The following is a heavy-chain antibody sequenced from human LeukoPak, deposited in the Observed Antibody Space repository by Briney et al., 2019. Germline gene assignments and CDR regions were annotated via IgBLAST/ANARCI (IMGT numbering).Heavy chain of an antibody. D-gene: IGHD1-26*01. CDR1: GGTFSSYA. V-gene: IGHV1-69*05. CDR3: AREIMASYSGSYYFDY. J-gene: IGHJ4*02. Sequence: GSSVKVSCKASGGTFSSYAISWVRQASGQGLEWMGRIIPIFGTANYAQKFQGRVTITTDESTSTAYMELSSLRSEDTAVYYCAREIMASYSGSYYFDYWGQGTLVTVSS. CDR2: IIPIFGTA.